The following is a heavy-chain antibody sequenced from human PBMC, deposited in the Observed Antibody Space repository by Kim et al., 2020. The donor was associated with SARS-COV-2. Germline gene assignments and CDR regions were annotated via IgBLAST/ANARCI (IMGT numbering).Heavy chain of an antibody. V-gene: IGHV4-30-4*01. J-gene: IGHJ1*01. CDR3: ARMGSSTSFLPVDNGYFQH. CDR2: IYYSGST. Sequence: SETLSLTCTVSGGSISSGDYYWSWIRQPPGKGLEWIGYIYYSGSTYYNPSLKSRVTISVDTSKNQFSLKLSSVTAADTAVYYCARMGSSTSFLPVDNGYFQHWGQGTLVTVSS. CDR1: GGSISSGDYY. D-gene: IGHD2-2*01.